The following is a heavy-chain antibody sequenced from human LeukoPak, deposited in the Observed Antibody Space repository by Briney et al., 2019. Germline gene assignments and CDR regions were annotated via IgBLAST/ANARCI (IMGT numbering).Heavy chain of an antibody. Sequence: GESLKISCKGSGYSFTSYWIGWVRQMPGKGLEWMGIIYPGDSDTRYSPSFQGQVTISADKSISTAYLQWSSLKASDTAMYYCARQAATDYDFWSGYSFDAFDIWGQGTMVTVSS. V-gene: IGHV5-51*01. CDR2: IYPGDSDT. CDR3: ARQAATDYDFWSGYSFDAFDI. D-gene: IGHD3-3*01. CDR1: GYSFTSYW. J-gene: IGHJ3*02.